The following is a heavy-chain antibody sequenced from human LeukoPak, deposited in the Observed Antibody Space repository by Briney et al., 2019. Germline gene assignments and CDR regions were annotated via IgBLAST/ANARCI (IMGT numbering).Heavy chain of an antibody. CDR1: GGSVSSGSYY. D-gene: IGHD3-22*01. CDR3: ARIPGITMIVASGKGMDV. V-gene: IGHV4-61*01. CDR2: IYYSGST. Sequence: SETLSLTCTVSGGSVSSGSYYWSWIRQPPGKGLEWIGYIYYSGSTNYNPSLKSRVTISVDTSKNQFSLKLSSVTAADTAVYYCARIPGITMIVASGKGMDVWGQGTTVTVSS. J-gene: IGHJ6*02.